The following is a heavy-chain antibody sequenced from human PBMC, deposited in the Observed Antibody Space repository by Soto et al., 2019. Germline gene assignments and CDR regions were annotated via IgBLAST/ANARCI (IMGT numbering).Heavy chain of an antibody. CDR2: IYDTGTT. J-gene: IGHJ2*01. Sequence: QVQLQESGPGLVKPSETLSLTCTVSGGSISSYYWSWIRQPPGKGLEWIGYIYDTGTTNYNPSLKSRVTISVDTSKMQFSLKRSSVTAADTDVYYCARDRDSSPTPHTFDLWGRGTLVTVSS. CDR3: ARDRDSSPTPHTFDL. V-gene: IGHV4-59*01. CDR1: GGSISSYY. D-gene: IGHD6-19*01.